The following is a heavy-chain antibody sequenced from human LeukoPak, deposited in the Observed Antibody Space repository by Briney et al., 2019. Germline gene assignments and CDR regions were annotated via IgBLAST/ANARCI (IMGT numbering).Heavy chain of an antibody. Sequence: SETLSLTCTVSGGSISSYYWSWIRQPPGKGLEWIGYIYYSGSTNYNPSLKSRVTISVDTSKDQFSLKLSSVTAADTAVYYCAREGGFGEFLYWGQGALVTVSS. CDR1: GGSISSYY. V-gene: IGHV4-59*01. J-gene: IGHJ4*02. CDR2: IYYSGST. D-gene: IGHD3-10*01. CDR3: AREGGFGEFLY.